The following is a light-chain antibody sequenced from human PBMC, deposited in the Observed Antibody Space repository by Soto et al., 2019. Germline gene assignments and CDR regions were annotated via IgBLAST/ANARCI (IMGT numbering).Light chain of an antibody. CDR3: QQSYSTPWT. Sequence: EVVMTQSPDTLSVSPGERATLSCRASHSVSFNLAWYQQKPGQAPRLLIFGASSRATGVPARFSGSGSGTEFTLTISSLQSEDFATYYCQQSYSTPWTFGQGTKVEIK. V-gene: IGKV3-15*01. J-gene: IGKJ1*01. CDR1: HSVSFN. CDR2: GAS.